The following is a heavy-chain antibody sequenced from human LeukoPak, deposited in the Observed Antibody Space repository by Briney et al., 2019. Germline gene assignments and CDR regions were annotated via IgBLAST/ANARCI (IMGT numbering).Heavy chain of an antibody. J-gene: IGHJ4*02. CDR3: ATEGKMVRAVYTDY. CDR2: IIPIFGTA. CDR1: GGTFSSYA. D-gene: IGHD3-10*01. V-gene: IGHV1-69*06. Sequence: ASVKVSCKASGGTFSSYAISWVRQAPGQGLEWMGGIIPIFGTANYAQKFQGRVTITADKSTSTAYMELSSLRSEDTAVYYCATEGKMVRAVYTDYWGQGTLVTVSS.